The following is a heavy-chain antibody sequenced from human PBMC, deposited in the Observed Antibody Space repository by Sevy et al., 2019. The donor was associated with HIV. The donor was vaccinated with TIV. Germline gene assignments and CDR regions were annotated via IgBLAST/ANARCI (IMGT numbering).Heavy chain of an antibody. D-gene: IGHD2-2*01. J-gene: IGHJ6*02. CDR2: ISSSGSTL. CDR1: GFTISDYY. CDR3: ARDLDIVVVPAAHRYYYGMDV. V-gene: IGHV3-11*01. Sequence: GGSLRLSCAASGFTISDYYMSWIRQAPGKGLEWVSYISSSGSTLYYADSVKGRLPISRDNAKNSLYLQMNSLRAEHTAVYYCARDLDIVVVPAAHRYYYGMDVWGQGTTVTVSS.